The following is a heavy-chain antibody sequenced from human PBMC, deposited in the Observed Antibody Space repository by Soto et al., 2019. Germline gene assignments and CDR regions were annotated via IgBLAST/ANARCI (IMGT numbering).Heavy chain of an antibody. D-gene: IGHD2-15*01. J-gene: IGHJ4*02. CDR2: INHSGST. CDR3: ARKRVLGATKSFDY. CDR1: GGSFSGYY. V-gene: IGHV4-34*01. Sequence: SETLSLTCAVYGGSFSGYYWSWIRQPPGKGLEWIGEINHSGSTNYNPSLKSRVTISVDTSRNQFSLKLSSVTAADTAVYYCARKRVLGATKSFDYWGQGTLVTVSS.